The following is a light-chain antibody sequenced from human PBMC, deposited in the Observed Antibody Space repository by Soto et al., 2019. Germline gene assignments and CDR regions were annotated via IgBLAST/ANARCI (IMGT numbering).Light chain of an antibody. CDR3: SSFTSSQTVV. CDR2: EVS. J-gene: IGLJ2*01. Sequence: QSALTQPASVSGSPGQSITISCTGTSSDVGAYNYVSWYQQHPGKAPQLMISEVSKRPSGVSDRFSGSKSGNTASLTISGLQDEDEAHYYCSSFTSSQTVVFGGGTKLTVL. CDR1: SSDVGAYNY. V-gene: IGLV2-14*01.